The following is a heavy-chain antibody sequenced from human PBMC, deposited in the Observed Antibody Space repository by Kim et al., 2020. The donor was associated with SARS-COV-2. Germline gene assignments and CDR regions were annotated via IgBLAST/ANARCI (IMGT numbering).Heavy chain of an antibody. D-gene: IGHD4-17*01. CDR1: GYTFTSYD. Sequence: ASVKVSCKASGYTFTSYDINWVRQATGQGLEWMGWMNPNSGNTGYAQKFQGRVTMTRNTSISTAYMELSSLRSEDTAVYYCARGRDYGDYADTNMDVWGQGTTVTVSS. CDR3: ARGRDYGDYADTNMDV. CDR2: MNPNSGNT. J-gene: IGHJ6*02. V-gene: IGHV1-8*01.